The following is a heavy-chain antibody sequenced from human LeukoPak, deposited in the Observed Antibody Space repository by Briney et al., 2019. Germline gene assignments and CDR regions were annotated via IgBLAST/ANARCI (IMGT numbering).Heavy chain of an antibody. J-gene: IGHJ6*03. CDR3: ARTYYYGSGSYSARYYYMDV. CDR1: GGSFSGYY. CDR2: INHSGST. D-gene: IGHD3-10*01. Sequence: PSETLSLTCAVYGGSFSGYYWSWIRQPPGKGLEWIGEINHSGSTNYNPSLKSRVTISVDTSKNQFSLKLSSVTAADTAVYYCARTYYYGSGSYSARYYYMDVWGKGTTVTVSS. V-gene: IGHV4-34*01.